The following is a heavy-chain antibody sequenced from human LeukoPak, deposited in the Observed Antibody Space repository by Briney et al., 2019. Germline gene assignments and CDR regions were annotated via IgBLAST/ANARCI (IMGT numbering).Heavy chain of an antibody. Sequence: PSETLSLTCTVSGGSISSGGYYWSWIRQHPGKGLEWIGYIYYSGSTYYNPSLESRVTISVDTSKNQFSLKLSSVTAADTAVYYCARDAFGGPIPLWGQGTLVTVSS. D-gene: IGHD3-16*01. CDR1: GGSISSGGYY. CDR3: ARDAFGGPIPL. V-gene: IGHV4-31*03. J-gene: IGHJ4*02. CDR2: IYYSGST.